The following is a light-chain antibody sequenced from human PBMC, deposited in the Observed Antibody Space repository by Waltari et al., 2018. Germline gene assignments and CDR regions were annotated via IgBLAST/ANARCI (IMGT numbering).Light chain of an antibody. V-gene: IGLV1-51*01. CDR1: GTNIGNND. CDR3: GTWDTSLSKV. CDR2: DNN. Sequence: QSVLTQPPSVSAAPGQKVTISCSGDGTNIGNNDVSWYQQFPGTAPKLLIYDNNKRPSGIPDRFSGSKSGTSATLVITGLHTGDEADYYCGTWDTSLSKVFGGGTKLTVL. J-gene: IGLJ2*01.